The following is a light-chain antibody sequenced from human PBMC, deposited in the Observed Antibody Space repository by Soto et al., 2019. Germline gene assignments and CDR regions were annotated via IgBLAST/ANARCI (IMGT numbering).Light chain of an antibody. V-gene: IGKV3-11*01. CDR1: QSVTRY. CDR3: QQRSNWPPLT. J-gene: IGKJ4*01. CDR2: DAS. Sequence: EIVLTQSPASLSLSVGERATLSCRASQSVTRYLAWYQKKPGQAPRLLIYDASNRAAGVPARFSGSGSGTDFTLTISRLEPEDFAVYYCQQRSNWPPLTFGGGTKVEI.